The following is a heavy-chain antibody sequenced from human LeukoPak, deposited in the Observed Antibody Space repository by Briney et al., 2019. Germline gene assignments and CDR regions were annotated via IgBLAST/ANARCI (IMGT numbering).Heavy chain of an antibody. CDR2: ISWNSGSI. D-gene: IGHD3-22*01. CDR1: GFTFDDYA. Sequence: PGRSLRLSCAASGFTFDDYAMHWVRQAPGKGLEWVSGISWNSGSIGYADSVKGRFTNSRDNAKNSLYLQMNSLRAEDMALYYCAKGGGGDSSGYYYFWGPYFDYWGQGTLVTVSS. CDR3: AKGGGGDSSGYYYFWGPYFDY. V-gene: IGHV3-9*03. J-gene: IGHJ4*02.